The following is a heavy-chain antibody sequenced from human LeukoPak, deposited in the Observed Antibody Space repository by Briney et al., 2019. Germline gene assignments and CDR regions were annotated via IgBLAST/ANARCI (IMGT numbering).Heavy chain of an antibody. D-gene: IGHD6-25*01. J-gene: IGHJ5*02. CDR3: ARERVVSDYNWFDP. CDR2: VNRVGYT. V-gene: IGHV4-34*01. CDR1: GASFSGYS. Sequence: SETLSLTCAVHGASFSGYSWSWVRQSPGKGLEWIGEVNRVGYTIYNPSLKSRVTKSIDTSTTQFSLRLTSVTVADTAVYFCARERVVSDYNWFDPWGQGTLVTVSS.